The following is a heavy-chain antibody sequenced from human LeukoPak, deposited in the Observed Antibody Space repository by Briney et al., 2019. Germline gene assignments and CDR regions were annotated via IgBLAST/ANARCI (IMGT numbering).Heavy chain of an antibody. Sequence: PSETLSLTCTVSGGSVSSGSYFWTWIRQSPGKRLEYVGYIYDSGRTNYNPSLKSRDTISKDTSKNQFSLKLSSVTAADTAVYYCARDRLGGYSHVYWGQGSLVTVSS. V-gene: IGHV4-61*01. CDR2: IYDSGRT. J-gene: IGHJ4*02. CDR3: ARDRLGGYSHVY. CDR1: GGSVSSGSYF. D-gene: IGHD5-12*01.